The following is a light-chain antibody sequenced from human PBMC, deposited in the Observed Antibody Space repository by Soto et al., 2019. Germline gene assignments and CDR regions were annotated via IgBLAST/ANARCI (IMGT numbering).Light chain of an antibody. Sequence: ETVMTQSPGTLSLSPGERATLSCRASQSVSSGYLAWYQQKPGQAPRLLIFGASNRATGIPVRFTGSGSGTDFTLTISRLEPEDFAVYYCQQYGISQNTFGQGTKLEIK. CDR3: QQYGISQNT. J-gene: IGKJ2*01. V-gene: IGKV3-20*01. CDR2: GAS. CDR1: QSVSSGY.